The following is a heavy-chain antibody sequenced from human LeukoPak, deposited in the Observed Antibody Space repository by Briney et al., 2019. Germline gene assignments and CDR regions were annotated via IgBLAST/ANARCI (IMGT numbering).Heavy chain of an antibody. D-gene: IGHD3-10*01. Sequence: GRSLRLSCTTSGFSFGDYDMSWVRLPPGKGLEWVGLIRGRAFGGTAEYATSVKGRFTISRDNSKSIAYLQMNSLKSEDTAVYYCCRRNRGGVRGVMFDPWGQGTLVTVSS. CDR2: IRGRAFGGTA. V-gene: IGHV3-49*04. J-gene: IGHJ5*02. CDR1: GFSFGDYD. CDR3: CRRNRGGVRGVMFDP.